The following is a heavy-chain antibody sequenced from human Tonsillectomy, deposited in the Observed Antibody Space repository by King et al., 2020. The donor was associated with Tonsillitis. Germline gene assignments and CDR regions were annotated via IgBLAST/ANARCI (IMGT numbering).Heavy chain of an antibody. CDR3: ARDPRLDLAAAGLNWFDP. CDR1: GFTFSSYW. Sequence: VQLVESGGGLVQPVGSLRLSCAASGFTFSSYWMSWVRQAPGKGLEWVANIKQDGSEKYYVDSVKGRFTISRDNAKNSLYLQMNSLRAEDTAVYYCARDPRLDLAAAGLNWFDPWGQGTLVTVSS. J-gene: IGHJ5*02. CDR2: IKQDGSEK. V-gene: IGHV3-7*04. D-gene: IGHD6-13*01.